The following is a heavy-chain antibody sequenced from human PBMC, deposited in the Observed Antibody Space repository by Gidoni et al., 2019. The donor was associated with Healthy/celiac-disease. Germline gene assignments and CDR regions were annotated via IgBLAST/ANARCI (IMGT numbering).Heavy chain of an antibody. CDR3: ATDRVGYGDYFDY. J-gene: IGHJ4*02. CDR1: GYTLTELS. V-gene: IGHV1-24*01. Sequence: QVQLVQSGGEGKRPGAAVKGSCKVAGYTLTELSMHWVRQAPGKGLEWMGGVDPEDGETIYAQTFQGSVTMTEDTSTATAYMELSSLRSEDTAVYSCATDRVGYGDYFDYWGQGTLVTVSS. CDR2: VDPEDGET. D-gene: IGHD4-17*01.